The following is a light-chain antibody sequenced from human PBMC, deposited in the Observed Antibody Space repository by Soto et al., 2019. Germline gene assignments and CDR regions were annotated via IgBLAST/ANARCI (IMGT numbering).Light chain of an antibody. J-gene: IGKJ2*01. CDR1: QSLNSW. CDR2: DAS. CDR3: QQYNGYSDT. V-gene: IGKV1-5*01. Sequence: IQMTQSPSTLSASVGDRVTITCRASQSLNSWLAWYQQKPGKAPKLLIYDASILQTAVPSRFSGSGSGTEFTLTISSLQPDDFATYYCQQYNGYSDTFGQGTKVDIK.